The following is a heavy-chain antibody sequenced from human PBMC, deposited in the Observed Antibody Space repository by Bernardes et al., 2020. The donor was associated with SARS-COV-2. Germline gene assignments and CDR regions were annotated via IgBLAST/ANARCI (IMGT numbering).Heavy chain of an antibody. CDR2: INPSGGST. Sequence: ASVKVSCKASGYTFTSYYMHWVRQAPGQGLEWMGIINPSGGSTSYAQKFQGRVTMTRDTSTSTVYMELSSPRSDDTAVYYCARGYYDILTGYQYDPFDIWGQGTMVTVSS. CDR1: GYTFTSYY. V-gene: IGHV1-46*01. CDR3: ARGYYDILTGYQYDPFDI. D-gene: IGHD3-9*01. J-gene: IGHJ3*02.